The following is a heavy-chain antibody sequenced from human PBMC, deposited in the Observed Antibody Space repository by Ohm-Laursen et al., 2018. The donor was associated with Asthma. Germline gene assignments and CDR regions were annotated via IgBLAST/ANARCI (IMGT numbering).Heavy chain of an antibody. CDR3: ARDPPVTTVTTGEYFDF. V-gene: IGHV3-11*01. Sequence: PRLSCAASGFTFSNYYMSWIRQAPGKGLEWVSYISTTSNTIYYADSVKGRFTISRDNAKSSLYLQMNNLRADDTAVYYCARDPPVTTVTTGEYFDFWGHGTPVTVSS. CDR2: ISTTSNTI. CDR1: GFTFSNYY. D-gene: IGHD4-17*01. J-gene: IGHJ4*01.